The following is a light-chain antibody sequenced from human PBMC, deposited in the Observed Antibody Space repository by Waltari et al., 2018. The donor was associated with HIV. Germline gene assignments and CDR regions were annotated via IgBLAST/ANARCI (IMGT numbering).Light chain of an antibody. Sequence: QSVLTHPPSASGPPGQRVTIPCSGRNSNIGSNTVRLFQQLPGTAPKRLIYLNNQRPSWVPDRSSGSKSGTSASLAISGLQSEDEAHYYCAAWDDSLNGRIFGGGTKLTVL. J-gene: IGLJ2*01. CDR1: NSNIGSNT. CDR3: AAWDDSLNGRI. V-gene: IGLV1-44*01. CDR2: LNN.